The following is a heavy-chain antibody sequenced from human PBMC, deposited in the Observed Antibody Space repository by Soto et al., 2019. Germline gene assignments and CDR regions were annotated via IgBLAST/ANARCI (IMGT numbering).Heavy chain of an antibody. D-gene: IGHD6-19*01. CDR1: GFTFSSYA. CDR2: ISYDGSNK. CDR3: ARHHIAVAATEELHWFDR. Sequence: QVQLVESGGGVVQPGRSLRLSCAASGFTFSSYAMHWVRQAPGKGLEWVAGISYDGSNKYYADSVKGRFTISRDNSKNTLYLQMNGLRAEETAVYYCARHHIAVAATEELHWFDRWGQGTLVTVSS. V-gene: IGHV3-30-3*01. J-gene: IGHJ5*02.